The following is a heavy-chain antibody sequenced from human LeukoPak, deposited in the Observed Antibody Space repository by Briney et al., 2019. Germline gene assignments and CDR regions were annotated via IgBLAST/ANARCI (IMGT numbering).Heavy chain of an antibody. CDR3: ARGGRAVAGTIDY. J-gene: IGHJ4*02. Sequence: PGGSLRLSCAASGFTFSSYAMHWVRQAPGKGLEWVAVISYDGSNKYYADSVKGRFTISRDNSKNTLYLQMNSLRAEDTAVYYCARGGRAVAGTIDYWGQGTLVTVSS. CDR1: GFTFSSYA. CDR2: ISYDGSNK. V-gene: IGHV3-30-3*01. D-gene: IGHD6-19*01.